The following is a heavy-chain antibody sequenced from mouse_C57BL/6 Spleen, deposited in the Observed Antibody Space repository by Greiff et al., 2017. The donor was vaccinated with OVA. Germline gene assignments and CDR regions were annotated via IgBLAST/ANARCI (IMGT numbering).Heavy chain of an antibody. CDR3: ARENYGSSFFAY. D-gene: IGHD1-1*01. CDR1: GYSITSGYY. Sequence: EVQLQESGPGLVKPSQSLSLTCSVTGYSITSGYYWNWIRQFPGNKLEWMGYISYDGSNNYNPSLKNRISITRDTSKNQFFLKLNSVTTEDTATYYCARENYGSSFFAYWGQGTLVTVSA. CDR2: ISYDGSN. V-gene: IGHV3-6*01. J-gene: IGHJ3*01.